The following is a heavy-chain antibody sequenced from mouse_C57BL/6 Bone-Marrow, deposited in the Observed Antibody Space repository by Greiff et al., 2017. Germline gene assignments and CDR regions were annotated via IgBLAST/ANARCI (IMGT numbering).Heavy chain of an antibody. CDR3: ARVGGLRQCYFDD. Sequence: QVQLKQSGADLARPGASVKMSCKASGYTFTSYTMHWVQQRPGQGLEWIGYINPSSGYTKYTQKFKDKATLTADKSSSTAYMQLSSLTSEDSAVFYCARVGGLRQCYFDDWGTGTTRTVSS. CDR1: GYTFTSYT. V-gene: IGHV1-4*01. J-gene: IGHJ2*01. CDR2: INPSSGYT. D-gene: IGHD3-2*02.